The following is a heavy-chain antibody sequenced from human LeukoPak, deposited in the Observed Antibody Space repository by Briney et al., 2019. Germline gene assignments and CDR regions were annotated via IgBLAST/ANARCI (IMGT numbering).Heavy chain of an antibody. CDR3: ARARNFRVPAATRGNWFDP. CDR1: GYTFTGYY. D-gene: IGHD2-2*01. Sequence: ASVKVSCKASGYTFTGYYMHWVRQAPGQGLEWMGWINPNSGGTNYAQKFQGRVTMTRDTSISTAYIELSRLRSDDTAVYYCARARNFRVPAATRGNWFDPWGQGTLVIVSS. CDR2: INPNSGGT. J-gene: IGHJ5*02. V-gene: IGHV1-2*02.